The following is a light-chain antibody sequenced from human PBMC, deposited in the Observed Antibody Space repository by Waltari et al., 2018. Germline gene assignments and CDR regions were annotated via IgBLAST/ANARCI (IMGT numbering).Light chain of an antibody. J-gene: IGLJ2*01. V-gene: IGLV2-23*02. CDR3: CSYAGTSTVV. CDR2: DVS. Sequence: QSALTQPASMSGSPGQSITISCTGTSSDVGGYNYVSWYQQHPGKAPKLMVYDVSKRPSGVSNRVAGSKSGNTASLTISGLQAEDEADYYCCSYAGTSTVVFGGGTKLTVL. CDR1: SSDVGGYNY.